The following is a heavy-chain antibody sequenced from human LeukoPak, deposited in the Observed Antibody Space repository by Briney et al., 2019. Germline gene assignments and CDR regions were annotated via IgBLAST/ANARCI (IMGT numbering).Heavy chain of an antibody. Sequence: GGSLRLSCAASGFTFSSYSMNWVRQAPGKGLEWVSSISSSSSYIYYADSVKGRFTISRDNAKNSLYLQMNSLRAEDTAVYYCARDRYSGSQQSPDAFDIWGQGTTVTVSS. D-gene: IGHD1-26*01. V-gene: IGHV3-21*01. J-gene: IGHJ3*02. CDR1: GFTFSSYS. CDR2: ISSSSSYI. CDR3: ARDRYSGSQQSPDAFDI.